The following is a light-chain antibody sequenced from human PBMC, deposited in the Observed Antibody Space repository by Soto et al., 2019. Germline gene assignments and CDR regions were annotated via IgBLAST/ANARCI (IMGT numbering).Light chain of an antibody. CDR3: CSYGGSPRYV. CDR2: DVS. CDR1: SSDVGGYNY. V-gene: IGLV2-11*01. Sequence: QSALTQPRSVSGSPGQSVTISCTGTSSDVGGYNYVSWYQQHPGKAPKVMIYDVSERPSGVPDRFSGSKSGNTASLTISGHQAEDEAYYYCCSYGGSPRYVFGTGTKLTVL. J-gene: IGLJ1*01.